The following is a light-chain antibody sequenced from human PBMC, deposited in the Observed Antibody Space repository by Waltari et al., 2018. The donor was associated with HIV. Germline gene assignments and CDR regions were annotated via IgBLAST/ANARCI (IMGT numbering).Light chain of an antibody. CDR1: SSHIGSHY. CDR2: RSN. CDR3: ATWDDSLSGPV. V-gene: IGLV1-47*01. Sequence: QSVLTQPPSASGTPGQRVAISCSGSSSHIGSHYVYWYQQLPGTAPKVLIYRSNQRPSGVPDRFSSSKSGTSASLAISALRSEDEADYYCATWDDSLSGPVFGGGTKLTVL. J-gene: IGLJ3*02.